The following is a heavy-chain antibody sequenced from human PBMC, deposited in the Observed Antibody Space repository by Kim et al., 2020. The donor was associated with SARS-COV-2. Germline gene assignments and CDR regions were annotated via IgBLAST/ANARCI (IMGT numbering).Heavy chain of an antibody. CDR3: ARGRAGVVPSPIMGLGPYYDYYALDV. D-gene: IGHD3-3*01. CDR1: VGSFSDYH. Sequence: SETLSLTCAVYVGSFSDYHWTWIRQSPGKGLEWIGEIDHSGATNYNPSLKSRVAISVDTSKNQFSLKLKSVTAADTDVSFCARGRAGVVPSPIMGLGPYYDYYALDVWGQGTTVSVSS. V-gene: IGHV4-34*01. CDR2: IDHSGAT. J-gene: IGHJ6*02.